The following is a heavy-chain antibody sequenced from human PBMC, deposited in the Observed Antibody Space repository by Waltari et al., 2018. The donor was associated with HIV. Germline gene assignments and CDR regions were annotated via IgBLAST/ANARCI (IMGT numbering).Heavy chain of an antibody. V-gene: IGHV3-48*03. CDR2: INNSGNTK. CDR3: ARLSSLHFHSSGTFDY. CDR1: GFTFSSFE. D-gene: IGHD3-22*01. J-gene: IGHJ4*02. Sequence: EVQLVESGGGLVQPGGSLRLSCAASGFTFSSFEMNWLRQAPGKGVEWVSEINNSGNTKYCADSVKGRFTISRDNAKNSLYLQMNSLRAEDTALYYCARLSSLHFHSSGTFDYWGQGTLVTVSS.